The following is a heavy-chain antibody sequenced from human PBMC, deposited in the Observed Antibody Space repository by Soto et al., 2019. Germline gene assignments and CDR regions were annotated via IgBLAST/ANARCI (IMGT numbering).Heavy chain of an antibody. CDR2: ISSSSSYI. CDR1: GFTFSSYS. D-gene: IGHD2-2*01. V-gene: IGHV3-21*01. Sequence: GGSLRLSCAASGFTFSSYSMNWVRQAPGKGLEWVSSISSSSSYIYYADSVKGRFTISRDNAKNSLYLQMNSLRAEDTAVYYCARDLRVPAAHPPVGDYWGQGTLVTVSS. J-gene: IGHJ4*02. CDR3: ARDLRVPAAHPPVGDY.